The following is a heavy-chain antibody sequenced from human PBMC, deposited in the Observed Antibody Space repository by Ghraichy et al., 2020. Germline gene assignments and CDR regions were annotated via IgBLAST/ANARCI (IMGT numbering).Heavy chain of an antibody. Sequence: GGSLRLSCAASGFTLSSFGMHWVRQAPGKGLERVATIWNDGNTQYDADSVKGRFTISRDNSKNTMYLQMNSLRAEDTAVYYCARDVWSGNYKYFDLWGQGSLVTVTS. CDR3: ARDVWSGNYKYFDL. J-gene: IGHJ4*02. D-gene: IGHD3-3*01. CDR1: GFTLSSFG. V-gene: IGHV3-33*01. CDR2: IWNDGNTQ.